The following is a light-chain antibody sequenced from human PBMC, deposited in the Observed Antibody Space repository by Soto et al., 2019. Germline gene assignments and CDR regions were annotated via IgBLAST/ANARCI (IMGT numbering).Light chain of an antibody. CDR1: SSDVGGYNY. CDR3: SSYTSSSTRV. V-gene: IGLV2-14*01. J-gene: IGLJ3*02. Sequence: QSALTQPASVSGSPGQSITISCTGTSSDVGGYNYVSWYQQHPGKAPKLMIYEVSNRPSGFSNRFSVSKSDNTASLTISGFQAEDEADYYCSSYTSSSTRVFGGGTELTVL. CDR2: EVS.